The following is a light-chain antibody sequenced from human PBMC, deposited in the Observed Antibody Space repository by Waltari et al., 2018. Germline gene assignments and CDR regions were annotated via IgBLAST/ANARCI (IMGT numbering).Light chain of an antibody. CDR1: QSVTNN. CDR2: GAS. V-gene: IGKV3-15*01. Sequence: EIVMTQSPATLSVSPGERAPLSCRASQSVTNNLAWYQQKPGQAPRLLISGASTRATGIPVRFIGSGFGTEFTLTITSLQSEDFAVYYCQQYHNWPPLTFGGGTKVDIK. CDR3: QQYHNWPPLT. J-gene: IGKJ4*01.